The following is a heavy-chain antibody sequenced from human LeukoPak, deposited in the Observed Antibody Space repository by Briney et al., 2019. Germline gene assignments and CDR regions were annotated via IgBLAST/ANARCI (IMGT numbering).Heavy chain of an antibody. J-gene: IGHJ6*02. V-gene: IGHV1-46*01. CDR2: IYPRDGST. Sequence: ASVKVSCKASGYTFTSNYIHWVRQAPGQGLEWMGMIYPRDGSTSYAQKFQGRVTMTEDTSTDTAYMELSSLRSEDTAVYYCATSPRPRSVVYYYYGMDVWGQGTTVTVSS. CDR3: ATSPRPRSVVYYYYGMDV. CDR1: GYTFTSNY. D-gene: IGHD1/OR15-1a*01.